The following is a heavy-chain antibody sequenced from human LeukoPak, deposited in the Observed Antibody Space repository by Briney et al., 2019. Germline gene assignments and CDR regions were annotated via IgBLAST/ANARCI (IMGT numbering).Heavy chain of an antibody. V-gene: IGHV3-33*01. CDR3: ARDHSAAAVPEDWFDP. Sequence: PGRSLRLSCAASGFTFSIYGMHWVRQAPGKGLEWVAVIWYDGSNKYYADSVKGRFTISRDNSKNTLYLQMNSLRAEDTAVYYCARDHSAAAVPEDWFDPWGQGTLVTVSS. D-gene: IGHD6-13*01. CDR2: IWYDGSNK. J-gene: IGHJ5*02. CDR1: GFTFSIYG.